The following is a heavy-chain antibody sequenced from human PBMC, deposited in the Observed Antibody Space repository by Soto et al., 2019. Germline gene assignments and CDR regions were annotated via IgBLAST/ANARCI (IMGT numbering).Heavy chain of an antibody. Sequence: PGESLKNFCKGSGYNFSRQWNAWVRQKPGKGLEWMGIAYPGEAETRYSPSFQGPVTMFADKSIDTAYLQWSSLKASDTAIYYCSESDVLENWGQGTMLTVSS. D-gene: IGHD3-16*01. CDR2: AYPGEAET. CDR3: SESDVLEN. V-gene: IGHV5-51*01. J-gene: IGHJ3*02. CDR1: GYNFSRQW.